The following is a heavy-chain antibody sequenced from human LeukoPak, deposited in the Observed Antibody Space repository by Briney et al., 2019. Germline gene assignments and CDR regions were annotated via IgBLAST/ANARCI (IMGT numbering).Heavy chain of an antibody. CDR1: GFTFPTYV. Sequence: GGSLRLSCAASGFTFPTYVIHWVRQAPGKGLEWVAVISQTGSIKNYADSVRGRFSISRDNSDSTVYLQMNSLKTEDTAVYYCARDRAVALPTYFYYMDVWGKGTTVIVSS. J-gene: IGHJ6*03. CDR2: ISQTGSIK. CDR3: ARDRAVALPTYFYYMDV. D-gene: IGHD2-15*01. V-gene: IGHV3-30*03.